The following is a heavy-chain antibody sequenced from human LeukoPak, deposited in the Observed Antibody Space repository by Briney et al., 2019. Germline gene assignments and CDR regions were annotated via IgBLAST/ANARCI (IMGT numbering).Heavy chain of an antibody. J-gene: IGHJ4*02. CDR1: GYTFTSYD. CDR2: MNPNSGNT. Sequence: ASVTVSCKASGYTFTSYDINWVRQATGQGLEWMGWMNPNSGNTGYAQKFQGRVTMTRNTSISTAYMELSSLRSEDTAVYYCAREGNVGYCSGGCCYLDYWGQGTLVTVSS. V-gene: IGHV1-8*01. D-gene: IGHD2-15*01. CDR3: AREGNVGYCSGGCCYLDY.